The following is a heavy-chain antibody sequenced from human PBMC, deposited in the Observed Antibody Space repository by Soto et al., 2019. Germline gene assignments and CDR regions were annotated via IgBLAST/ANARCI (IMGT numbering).Heavy chain of an antibody. CDR3: ARGDVTTVVIRYYYGMDV. J-gene: IGHJ6*02. CDR2: IIPIFGTA. V-gene: IGHV1-69*12. CDR1: GGTFSSYA. D-gene: IGHD4-17*01. Sequence: QVQLVQSGAEVKKPGSSVKVSCKASGGTFSSYAISWVRQAPGQGLEWMGGIIPIFGTANYAQKFQGRVTITADESTSTAYMELSSLRSEDTAVYYCARGDVTTVVIRYYYGMDVWGRGTTVTVSS.